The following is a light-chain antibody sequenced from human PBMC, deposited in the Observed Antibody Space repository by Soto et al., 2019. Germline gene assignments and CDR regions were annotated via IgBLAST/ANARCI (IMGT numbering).Light chain of an antibody. CDR1: SSNIGAGYD. CDR3: QSYDSSLSGVV. J-gene: IGLJ2*01. V-gene: IGLV1-40*01. CDR2: CNS. Sequence: QSALTQPPSVSGAPGERVTISCTGSSSNIGAGYDVHWYQQLPGTAPKLLIYCNSNRPSGVPDRFSGSKSGTSASLAITGLQAEDEADYYCQSYDSSLSGVVFGGGTKVTVL.